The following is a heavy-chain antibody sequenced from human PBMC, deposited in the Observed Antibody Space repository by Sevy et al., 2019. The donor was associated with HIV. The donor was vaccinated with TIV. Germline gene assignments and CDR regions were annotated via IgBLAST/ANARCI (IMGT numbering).Heavy chain of an antibody. CDR3: ARDNRWFGELTSYYYYGMAV. V-gene: IGHV4-4*07. D-gene: IGHD3-10*01. Sequence: SETLSLTCTVSGGSISSYYWSWIWQPAGKGLEWIGRIYTSGSTNYNPSLKSRVTMSVDTSKNQFSLKLSSVTAADTAVYYCARDNRWFGELTSYYYYGMAVWGQGTTVTVSS. J-gene: IGHJ6*02. CDR1: GGSISSYY. CDR2: IYTSGST.